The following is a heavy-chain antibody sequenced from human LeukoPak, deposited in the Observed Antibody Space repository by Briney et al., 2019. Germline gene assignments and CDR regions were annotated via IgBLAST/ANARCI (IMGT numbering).Heavy chain of an antibody. CDR1: GGSISSHY. J-gene: IGHJ5*02. CDR3: ARVVDGYCSSTSCYTYWFDP. CDR2: IYYSGST. D-gene: IGHD2-2*02. V-gene: IGHV4-59*11. Sequence: PSETLSLTCTVSGGSISSHYWSWIRQPPGKGLEWIGYIYYSGSTNYNPSLKSRVTISADTSKNQFSLKLSSVTAADTAVYYCARVVDGYCSSTSCYTYWFDPWGQETLVTVSS.